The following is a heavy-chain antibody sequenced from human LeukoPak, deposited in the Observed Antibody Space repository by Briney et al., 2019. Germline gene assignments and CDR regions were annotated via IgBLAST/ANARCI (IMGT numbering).Heavy chain of an antibody. D-gene: IGHD1-14*01. V-gene: IGHV5-51*01. Sequence: GESLKISCKGSGYIFTNCWIGWVRQMPGKGLEWMGIIYPGDSDTRYSPSFQGQVTISADKSISTAYLQWSSLKASDSAMYYCARRDGNPSNFDMWGQGTMVTVSS. J-gene: IGHJ3*02. CDR1: GYIFTNCW. CDR2: IYPGDSDT. CDR3: ARRDGNPSNFDM.